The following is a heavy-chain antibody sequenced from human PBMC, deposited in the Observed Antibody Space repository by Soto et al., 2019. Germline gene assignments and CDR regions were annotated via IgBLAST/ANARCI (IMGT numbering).Heavy chain of an antibody. D-gene: IGHD3-10*01. CDR1: GGSISSGDYY. V-gene: IGHV4-30-4*01. J-gene: IGHJ6*02. CDR3: ARGSTRARDYYGLDV. CDR2: IYYSGST. Sequence: SETLSLTCTVSGGSISSGDYYWSWIRQPPGKGLEWIGYIYYSGSTYYNPSLKSRVTISVDTSKNQFSLKLSSVTAADTAVYYCARGSTRARDYYGLDVWGQGTTITVSS.